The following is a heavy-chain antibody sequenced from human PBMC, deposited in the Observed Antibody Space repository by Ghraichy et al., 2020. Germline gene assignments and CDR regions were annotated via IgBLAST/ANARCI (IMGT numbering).Heavy chain of an antibody. CDR2: IYYSGST. V-gene: IGHV4-59*01. CDR3: ARDRAAFDY. D-gene: IGHD6-13*01. J-gene: IGHJ4*02. Sequence: GSLRLSCTVSGGSISSYYWSWIRQPPGKGLEWIGYIYYSGSTNYNPSLKSRVTISVDTSKNQFSLKLSSVTAADTAVYYCARDRAAFDYWGQGTLVTVSS. CDR1: GGSISSYY.